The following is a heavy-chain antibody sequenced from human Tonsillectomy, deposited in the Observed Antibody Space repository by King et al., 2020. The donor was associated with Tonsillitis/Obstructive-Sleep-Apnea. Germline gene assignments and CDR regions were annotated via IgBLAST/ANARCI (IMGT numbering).Heavy chain of an antibody. Sequence: VQLQQWGAGLLKPSETLSLTCAVYGGSFSGYYWSWIRQPPGKGLEWIGEINHSGSTNYNPSLKSRVTISVDTSKNQFSLKLSSVTAADTAVYYCARSDYGSGSFDYWGQGTLVTVS. D-gene: IGHD3-10*01. CDR1: GGSFSGYY. CDR2: INHSGST. CDR3: ARSDYGSGSFDY. J-gene: IGHJ4*02. V-gene: IGHV4-34*01.